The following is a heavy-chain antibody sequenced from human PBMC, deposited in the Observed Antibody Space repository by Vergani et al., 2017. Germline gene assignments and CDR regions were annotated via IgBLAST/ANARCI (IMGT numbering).Heavy chain of an antibody. CDR3: ARTRSPIAMIRQFEQ. J-gene: IGHJ4*02. D-gene: IGHD5-18*01. V-gene: IGHV3-21*01. CDR1: GFDFTNSA. CDR2: ITRGSKSI. Sequence: EVQLVESGGGVVKPGGSLTISCATSGFDFTNSAMSWIRQAPGRGLQWVSSITRGSKSIYYADSVKGRFTITRDDVEKSLLLRMNNLKVDDTAIYYCARTRSPIAMIRQFEQWGQGTLVTVSS.